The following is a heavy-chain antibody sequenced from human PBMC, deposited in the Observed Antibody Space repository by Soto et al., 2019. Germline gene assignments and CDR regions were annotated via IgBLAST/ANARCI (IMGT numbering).Heavy chain of an antibody. Sequence: EVQLVESGGGLVQPGGSLRLSCAASGFTFSSYSMNWVRQAPGKGLEWVSYISSSSSTIYYAGSVKGRFTISRDNAKNSLYLQMNSLRAEATAVYYCARANYYGSPGDFDYWGQGTLVTVSS. D-gene: IGHD3-10*01. CDR1: GFTFSSYS. V-gene: IGHV3-48*01. CDR3: ARANYYGSPGDFDY. CDR2: ISSSSSTI. J-gene: IGHJ4*02.